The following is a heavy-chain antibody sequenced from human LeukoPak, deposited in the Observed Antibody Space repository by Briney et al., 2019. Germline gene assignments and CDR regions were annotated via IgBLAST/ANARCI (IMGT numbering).Heavy chain of an antibody. CDR2: IFNSAST. CDR3: AREYYSSGSVDY. V-gene: IGHV4-4*07. Sequence: SETLSLTCTVSGGFISGYYWVWIRQPAGKGLEWIGRIFNSASTNYNPSLKSRVTMSLDTSKNQFSLKLTSVTAADTAVYYCAREYYSSGSVDYWGQGALVTVSS. D-gene: IGHD3-10*01. CDR1: GGFISGYY. J-gene: IGHJ4*02.